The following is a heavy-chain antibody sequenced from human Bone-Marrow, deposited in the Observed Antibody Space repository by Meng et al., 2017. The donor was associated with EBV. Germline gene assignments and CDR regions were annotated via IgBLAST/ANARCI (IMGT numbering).Heavy chain of an antibody. V-gene: IGHV4-61*03. Sequence: QESGPALVKPAETLSLTCTVSGGSVSGSFYDWSWSRQSPGKGLEWIGYVYSSWITNYHSSLRGRASISLDTSNNHFSLRLTSVTAADTAVYYCARDQHAESGAYWGQGTLVTVSS. D-gene: IGHD2-8*01. CDR1: GGSVSGSFYD. CDR2: VYSSWIT. CDR3: ARDQHAESGAY. J-gene: IGHJ4*02.